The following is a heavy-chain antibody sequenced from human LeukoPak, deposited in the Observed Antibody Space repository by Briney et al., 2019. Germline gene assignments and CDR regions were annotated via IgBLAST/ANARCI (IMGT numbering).Heavy chain of an antibody. V-gene: IGHV3-11*01. CDR3: AKDSRITIFGVVITYWYFDL. J-gene: IGHJ2*01. CDR2: ISSRGTNI. CDR1: GFTFSDYY. D-gene: IGHD3-3*01. Sequence: GGSLRLSCEASGFTFSDYYMSWIRQAPGKGLEWVSYISSRGTNIYYTDSVKGRFSISRDNAKNSLSLQTNSLRAEDTALYYCAKDSRITIFGVVITYWYFDLWGRGTLVTVSS.